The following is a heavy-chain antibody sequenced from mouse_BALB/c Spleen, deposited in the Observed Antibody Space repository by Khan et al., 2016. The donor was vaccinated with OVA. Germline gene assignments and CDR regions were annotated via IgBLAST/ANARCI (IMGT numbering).Heavy chain of an antibody. D-gene: IGHD1-3*01. Sequence: QVQLKESGPGLVAPSQSLSITCTVSGFSLTSYGVSWVRQPPGKGLEWMGGIWGDGSTNYHAAHISRLIISKDKSKSTGFLKLNSQQTNYTATYSWYKLTPDYYSMDYWGQGTSVTVSS. CDR1: GFSLTSYG. CDR2: IWGDGST. J-gene: IGHJ4*01. CDR3: YKLTPDYYSMDY. V-gene: IGHV2-3*01.